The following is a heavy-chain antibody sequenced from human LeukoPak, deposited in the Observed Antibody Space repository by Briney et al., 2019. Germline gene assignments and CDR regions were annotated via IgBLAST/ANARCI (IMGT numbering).Heavy chain of an antibody. D-gene: IGHD2-2*01. J-gene: IGHJ6*03. CDR2: INHSGST. V-gene: IGHV4-34*01. CDR1: GGSFSGYY. CDR3: ARTRRYCSSTSCKVYYYYYYMDV. Sequence: SETLSLTCAVYGGSFSGYYWSWIRQPPGKGLEWIGEINHSGSTNYNPSLKSRVTISVDTSKNQFPLKLSSVTAADTAVYYCARTRRYCSSTSCKVYYYYYYMDVWGKGTTVTVSS.